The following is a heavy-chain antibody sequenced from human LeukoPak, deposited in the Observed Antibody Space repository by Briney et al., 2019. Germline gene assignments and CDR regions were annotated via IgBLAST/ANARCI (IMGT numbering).Heavy chain of an antibody. CDR3: ARRPGIAVAEYYFDY. CDR2: IYYSGST. CDR1: GGSISSSSYY. Sequence: SETLSLTCTVSGGSISSSSYYLGWIRQPPGKGLEWIGSIYYSGSTYYNPSLKSRVTISVDTSKNQFSLKLSSVTAADTAVYYCARRPGIAVAEYYFDYWGQGTLVTVSS. D-gene: IGHD6-19*01. J-gene: IGHJ4*02. V-gene: IGHV4-39*01.